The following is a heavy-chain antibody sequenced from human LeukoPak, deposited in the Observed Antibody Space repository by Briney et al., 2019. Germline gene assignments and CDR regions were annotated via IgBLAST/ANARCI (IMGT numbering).Heavy chain of an antibody. CDR2: IYYSGST. J-gene: IGHJ4*02. CDR3: ARVTKSRLLWFGELINSFGY. Sequence: PSETLSLTCTVSGGSISGYYWSWIRQPPGKGLEWIGYIYYSGSTNYNPSLKSRVTISVDTSKNQFSLKLSSVTAADTAVYYCARVTKSRLLWFGELINSFGYWGQGTLVTVSS. CDR1: GGSISGYY. D-gene: IGHD3-10*01. V-gene: IGHV4-59*12.